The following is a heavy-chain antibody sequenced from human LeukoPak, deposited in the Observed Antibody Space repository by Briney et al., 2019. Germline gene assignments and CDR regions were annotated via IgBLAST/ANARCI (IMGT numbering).Heavy chain of an antibody. D-gene: IGHD5-12*01. CDR2: ISAYNGNT. CDR1: GYTFTNYA. V-gene: IGHV1-18*01. J-gene: IGHJ5*02. Sequence: GASVKVSCKTSGYTFTNYAMNWVRQAPGQGLEWMGWISAYNGNTNYAQKLQGRVTMTTDTSTSTAYMELRSLRSDDTAVYYCARVHSGYDTNNWFDPWGQGTLVTVSS. CDR3: ARVHSGYDTNNWFDP.